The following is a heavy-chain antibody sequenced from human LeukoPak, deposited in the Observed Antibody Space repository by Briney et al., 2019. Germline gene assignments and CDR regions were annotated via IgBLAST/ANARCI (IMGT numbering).Heavy chain of an antibody. CDR1: GGSISSGSYY. J-gene: IGHJ6*03. V-gene: IGHV4-61*02. CDR3: ARGRQWLEHYYYYYYMDV. Sequence: PSETLSLTCTVSGGSISSGSYYWSWIRQPAGKGLEWIGRIYTSGSTNYNPSLKSRVTISVDTSKNQFSLKLSSVTAADTAVYYCARGRQWLEHYYYYYYMDVWGKGTTVTISS. CDR2: IYTSGST. D-gene: IGHD6-19*01.